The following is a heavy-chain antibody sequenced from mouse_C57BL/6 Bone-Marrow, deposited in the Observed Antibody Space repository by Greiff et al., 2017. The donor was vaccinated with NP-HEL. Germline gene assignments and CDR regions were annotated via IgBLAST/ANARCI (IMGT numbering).Heavy chain of an antibody. V-gene: IGHV1-64*01. CDR2: IHPNSGSA. CDR1: GYTFTSYW. CDR3: ARDYYGSSYPPWFAY. D-gene: IGHD1-1*01. J-gene: IGHJ3*01. Sequence: QVQLQQPGAELVKPGASVKLSCKASGYTFTSYWMHWVKQRPGPGLEWIGMIHPNSGSANYNEKFKSKATLTVDKSSSTAYMQLSSLTSEDSAVYYCARDYYGSSYPPWFAYWGQGTLVTVSA.